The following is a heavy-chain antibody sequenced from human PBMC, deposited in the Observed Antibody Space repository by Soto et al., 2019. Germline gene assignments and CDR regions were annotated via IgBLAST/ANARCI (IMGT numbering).Heavy chain of an antibody. Sequence: QVQLQESGPGLVKPSQTLSLTCTVSGGSISNDNYYWSWIRQPPGKGLEWIAYIYYSGSTYYNPSLKSRLTISVDPSKNQFSLKLSSVTAADPAVYYCARTTSPAPFYDASAEYERWGQGTLVAVSS. CDR1: GGSISNDNYY. D-gene: IGHD3-22*01. V-gene: IGHV4-30-4*01. CDR3: ARTTSPAPFYDASAEYER. CDR2: IYYSGST. J-gene: IGHJ4*02.